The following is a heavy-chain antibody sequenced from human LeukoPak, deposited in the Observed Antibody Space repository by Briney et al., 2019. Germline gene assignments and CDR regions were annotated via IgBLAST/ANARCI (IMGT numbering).Heavy chain of an antibody. J-gene: IGHJ5*02. D-gene: IGHD4-17*01. CDR2: IYHSGTT. Sequence: PSETLSLTCAVSGYSITSGFYRGWIRQFPGKGLEWIGSIYHSGTTYYNPSLKSRVTVTVDTSKNQFSLRLRSVTAADTAVFYCGRSRGYGDYDHWGQGTLVTVSS. V-gene: IGHV4-38-2*01. CDR3: GRSRGYGDYDH. CDR1: GYSITSGFY.